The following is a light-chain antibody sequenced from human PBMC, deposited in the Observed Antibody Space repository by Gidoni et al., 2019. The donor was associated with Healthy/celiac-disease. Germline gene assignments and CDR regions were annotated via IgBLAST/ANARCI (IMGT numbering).Light chain of an antibody. Sequence: DIQMTQSPSTLSASVGDRVTITCRASQSISSWLAWYQQKPGKAPKLLIYKASSLESGVPSRFSGRGSGTEFTLTISSLQPDDFATYDCQQYNSYSVTLGQGTKVEIK. CDR2: KAS. V-gene: IGKV1-5*03. J-gene: IGKJ1*01. CDR3: QQYNSYSVT. CDR1: QSISSW.